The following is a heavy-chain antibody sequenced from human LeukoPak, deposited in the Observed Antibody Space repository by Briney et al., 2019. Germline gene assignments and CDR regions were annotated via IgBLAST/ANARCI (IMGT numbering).Heavy chain of an antibody. J-gene: IGHJ3*02. Sequence: GGSLRLSCAASGFTFSSYDMNWVRQAPGKGLEWVSHISSSGNTIYYENYVKGRFTISRDNAKNSLYLQMNSLRAEDTAVYYCARVAGRYYYDTSGYQHRGAFDIWGQGTMVTVSS. CDR3: ARVAGRYYYDTSGYQHRGAFDI. CDR1: GFTFSSYD. V-gene: IGHV3-48*03. CDR2: ISSSGNTI. D-gene: IGHD3-22*01.